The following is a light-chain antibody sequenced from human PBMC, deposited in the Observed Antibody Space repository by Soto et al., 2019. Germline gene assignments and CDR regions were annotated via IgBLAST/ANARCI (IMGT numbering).Light chain of an antibody. V-gene: IGLV1-36*01. Sequence: QSVLTQPPSVSEAPRQRVTISCSGSSSNIGNNAVNWYQQLPGKAPKLPICCNDLLPSGVSDRFSGSKSGTSASLAISGRQSEHEADYYCAAWDDSLSGRVFGGGTKLTVL. J-gene: IGLJ3*02. CDR2: CND. CDR1: SSNIGNNA. CDR3: AAWDDSLSGRV.